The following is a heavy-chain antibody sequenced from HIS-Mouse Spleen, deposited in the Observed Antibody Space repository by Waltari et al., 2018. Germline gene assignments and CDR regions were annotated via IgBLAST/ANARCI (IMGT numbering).Heavy chain of an antibody. V-gene: IGHV3-21*01. J-gene: IGHJ3*02. CDR1: SSYS. CDR3: ARDRTGMVHDAFDI. D-gene: IGHD2-8*01. CDR2: ISSSSSYI. Sequence: SSYSMNWVRQAPGKGLEWVSSISSSSSYIYYADSVKGRFTISRDNAKNSLYLQMNSLRAEDTAVYYCARDRTGMVHDAFDIWGQGTMVTVSS.